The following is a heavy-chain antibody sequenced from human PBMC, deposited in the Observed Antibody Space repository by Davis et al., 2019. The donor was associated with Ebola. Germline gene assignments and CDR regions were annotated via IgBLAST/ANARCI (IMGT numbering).Heavy chain of an antibody. CDR2: INPNSGDT. D-gene: IGHD2-15*01. CDR3: ARDRVCSGATCYAYFDF. CDR1: GYTFTGYY. V-gene: IGHV1-2*04. J-gene: IGHJ4*02. Sequence: AASVKVSCKASGYTFTGYYIHWVRQAPGQGLEWMGWINPNSGDTKYSQKFQGWVTMTRDTPISTAYMELNRLTSDDTAVYYCARDRVCSGATCYAYFDFWGQRTLVTVSS.